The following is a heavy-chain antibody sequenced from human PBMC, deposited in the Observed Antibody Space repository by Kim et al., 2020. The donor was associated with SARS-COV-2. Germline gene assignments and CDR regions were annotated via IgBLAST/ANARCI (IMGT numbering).Heavy chain of an antibody. D-gene: IGHD3-22*01. CDR1: GGSFSGYY. J-gene: IGHJ4*02. CDR2: INHSGST. Sequence: SETLSLTCAVYGGSFSGYYWSWIRQPPGKGLEWIGEINHSGSTNYNPSLKSRVTISVDTSKNQFSLKLSSVTAADTAVYYCARGSNRGYDSSGYYIYWGQGTLVTVSS. V-gene: IGHV4-34*01. CDR3: ARGSNRGYDSSGYYIY.